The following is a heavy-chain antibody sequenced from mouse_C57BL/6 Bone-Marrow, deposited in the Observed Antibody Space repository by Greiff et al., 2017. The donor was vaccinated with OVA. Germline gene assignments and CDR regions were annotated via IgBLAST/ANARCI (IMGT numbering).Heavy chain of an antibody. CDR3: ARHYDTGGYYAMDY. CDR2: IWSDGST. J-gene: IGHJ4*01. D-gene: IGHD2-3*01. Sequence: VKVVESGPGLVAPSQSLSITCTVSGFSLTSYGVHWVRQPPGKGLEWLVVIWSDGSTTYNSALKSRLSISKDNSKSQVFLKMNSLQTDDTAMYYCARHYDTGGYYAMDYWGQGTSVTVSS. CDR1: GFSLTSYG. V-gene: IGHV2-6-1*01.